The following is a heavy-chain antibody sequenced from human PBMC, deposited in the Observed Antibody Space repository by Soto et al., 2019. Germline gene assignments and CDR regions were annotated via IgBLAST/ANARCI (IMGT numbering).Heavy chain of an antibody. V-gene: IGHV1-8*01. CDR2: MNPNSGNT. J-gene: IGHJ6*02. Sequence: ASVKVACQTAGYTYTSYDINCVRQATRQGLEGMGWMNPNSGNTGYAQKFQGRVTMTRNTSISTAYMELSSLRSEDTAVYYCARVSPYCGGDCSAYYYGMDVWGQGTTVTVSS. CDR3: ARVSPYCGGDCSAYYYGMDV. CDR1: GYTYTSYD. D-gene: IGHD2-21*02.